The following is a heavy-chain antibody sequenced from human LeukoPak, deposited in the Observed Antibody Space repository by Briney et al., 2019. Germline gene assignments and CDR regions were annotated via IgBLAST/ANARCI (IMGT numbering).Heavy chain of an antibody. D-gene: IGHD2-8*01. CDR1: GYSFTSYW. J-gene: IGHJ4*02. Sequence: GESLKISCKGSGYSFTSYWIGWVRQMPGKGLEYMGIICPDDSDTRYSPSFQGQVAISADKSINTAYLQWSSLKASDTAMYYCATSYCTPSNCSGFDSWGQGTPVTVSS. CDR3: ATSYCTPSNCSGFDS. CDR2: ICPDDSDT. V-gene: IGHV5-51*01.